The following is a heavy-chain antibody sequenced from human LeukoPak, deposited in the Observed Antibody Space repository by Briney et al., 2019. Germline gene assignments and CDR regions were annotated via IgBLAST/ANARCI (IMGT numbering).Heavy chain of an antibody. CDR1: GGSISSGSYY. CDR2: IYTGGST. CDR3: ATVWEHGDY. Sequence: KPSQTLSLTCTVSGGSISSGSYYWSWIRQPAGKGLEWIGRIYTGGSTNYNPSLKSRVTISVDTSKNQFSLKLSSVTAADTAVYYCATVWEHGDYWGQGTLVTVSS. J-gene: IGHJ4*02. V-gene: IGHV4-61*02. D-gene: IGHD1-26*01.